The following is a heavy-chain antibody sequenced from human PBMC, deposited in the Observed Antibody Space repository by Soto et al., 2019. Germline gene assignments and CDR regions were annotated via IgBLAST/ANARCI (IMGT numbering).Heavy chain of an antibody. D-gene: IGHD2-2*01. CDR2: ISYDGSNK. CDR1: GFTFSRYA. V-gene: IGHV3-30-3*01. J-gene: IGHJ6*02. Sequence: GGSLRLSCAASGFTFSRYAMHWVRQAPGKGLEWVAVISYDGSNKYYADSVKGRFTISRDNSKNTLYLQMNSLRAEDTAVYYCAKDRVVVVPAAPRDGMDVWGQGTTVTVSS. CDR3: AKDRVVVVPAAPRDGMDV.